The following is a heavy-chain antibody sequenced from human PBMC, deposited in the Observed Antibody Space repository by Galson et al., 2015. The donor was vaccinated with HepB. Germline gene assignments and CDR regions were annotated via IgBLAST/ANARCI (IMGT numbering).Heavy chain of an antibody. D-gene: IGHD2-21*02. J-gene: IGHJ4*02. CDR1: GFTLANYR. V-gene: IGHV3-33*08. CDR2: IWYDGSNN. CDR3: ASVVTV. Sequence: SLRLSCAASGFTLANYRMSWVRRAPGKGLEWVAVIWYDGSNNFYADSVRGRFTISRDNSKNTLYLQMNSLRAEDTAIYYCASVVTVWGQGTLVTVSS.